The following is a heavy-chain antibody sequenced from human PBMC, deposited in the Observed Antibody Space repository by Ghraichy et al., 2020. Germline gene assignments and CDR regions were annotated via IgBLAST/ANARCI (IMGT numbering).Heavy chain of an antibody. J-gene: IGHJ4*02. D-gene: IGHD2-2*01. V-gene: IGHV4-59*11. Sequence: SGTLSLTCTVSGDSIGTHYWSWIRQPPGKRPEWLGYVFYTGNPTYSPSLKSRLTVSLDTSKNQFSLNLTSVTAADTAVWYCASGKDRLLCPFDTWGQGILVTVSS. CDR1: GDSIGTHY. CDR2: VFYTGNP. CDR3: ASGKDRLLCPFDT.